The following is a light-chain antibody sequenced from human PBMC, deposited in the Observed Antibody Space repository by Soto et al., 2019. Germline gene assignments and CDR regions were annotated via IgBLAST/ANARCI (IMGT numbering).Light chain of an antibody. CDR2: DVS. J-gene: IGLJ1*01. CDR3: SSYTSSSSYV. Sequence: QSVLTQPASVSGSPGQSITISCTGTSSDVGGYNYVSWYQQHPGKAPKLMIYDVSNRPSGVSNRFSGSKSGNTASLSISGFQAVDEAGYYCSSYTSSSSYVFGTGPKVTVL. CDR1: SSDVGGYNY. V-gene: IGLV2-14*01.